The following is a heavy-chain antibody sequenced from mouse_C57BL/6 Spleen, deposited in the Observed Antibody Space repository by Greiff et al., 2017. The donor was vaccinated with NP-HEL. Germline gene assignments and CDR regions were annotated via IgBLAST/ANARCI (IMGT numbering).Heavy chain of an antibody. V-gene: IGHV5-17*01. D-gene: IGHD4-1*01. CDR2: ISSGSGTI. Sequence: EVKLVESGGGLVKPGGSLKLSCAASGFTFSDYGMHWVRQAPEKGLEWVAYISSGSGTIYYADTVKGRFTISRDNAKNTLFLQMTSLRSEDTAMYYCARHLTGSFDYWGQGTTLTVSS. J-gene: IGHJ2*01. CDR3: ARHLTGSFDY. CDR1: GFTFSDYG.